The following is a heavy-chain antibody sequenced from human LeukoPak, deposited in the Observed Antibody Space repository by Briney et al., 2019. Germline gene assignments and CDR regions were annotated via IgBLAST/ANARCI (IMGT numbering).Heavy chain of an antibody. CDR3: AKVVQYTASTGTGLSS. Sequence: PGGSLRLSCAASGFSFFNYGMHWVRQAPGKGLDWVAVTWNDGSYKYYADSVKGRFTISRDNPKNTLYLQMNSLRAEDTAIYYCAKVVQYTASTGTGLSSWGQGTLVTVSS. CDR2: TWNDGSYK. V-gene: IGHV3-33*06. J-gene: IGHJ5*02. CDR1: GFSFFNYG. D-gene: IGHD6-13*01.